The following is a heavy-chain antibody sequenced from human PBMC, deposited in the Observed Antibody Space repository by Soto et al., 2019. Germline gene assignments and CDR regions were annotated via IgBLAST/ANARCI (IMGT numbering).Heavy chain of an antibody. J-gene: IGHJ4*02. CDR1: GFTFSSSG. CDR2: IWYDGSNK. D-gene: IGHD6-6*01. Sequence: PGGSLRLSCAASGFTFSSSGMHWVRQAPGKRLEWVAVIWYDGSNKYYADSVKGRFTISRDDSKNTLYLQMNSLRAEDTAVYYCARDGDIAARPPLYYFDYWGQGTLVTVS. V-gene: IGHV3-33*01. CDR3: ARDGDIAARPPLYYFDY.